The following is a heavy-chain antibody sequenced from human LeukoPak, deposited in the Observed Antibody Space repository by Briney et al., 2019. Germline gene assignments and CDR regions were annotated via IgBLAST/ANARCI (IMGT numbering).Heavy chain of an antibody. CDR3: AKIPTVRELPYFDN. Sequence: GGSLRLSCAASGFTFSSYAMSWVRQAPGRGLEWVSAISGSGGSTYYADSVKGRFTISRDNSKNTLHLQMNSLRAEDTAVYYCAKIPTVRELPYFDNWGQGTLVTVSS. J-gene: IGHJ4*02. V-gene: IGHV3-23*01. D-gene: IGHD1-26*01. CDR1: GFTFSSYA. CDR2: ISGSGGST.